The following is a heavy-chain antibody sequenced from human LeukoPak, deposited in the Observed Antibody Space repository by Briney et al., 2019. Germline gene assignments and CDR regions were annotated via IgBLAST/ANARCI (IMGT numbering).Heavy chain of an antibody. CDR3: ARMYCSSTSCSRSRVVPPYFDY. D-gene: IGHD2-2*01. V-gene: IGHV1-69*01. CDR2: IIPIFGTA. CDR1: GGTLSSYA. Sequence: SVKVSCKASGGTLSSYAISWVRQAPGQGLEWMGGIIPIFGTANYAQKFQGRVTITADESTSTAYMELSSLRSEDTAVYYCARMYCSSTSCSRSRVVPPYFDYWGQGTLVTVSS. J-gene: IGHJ4*02.